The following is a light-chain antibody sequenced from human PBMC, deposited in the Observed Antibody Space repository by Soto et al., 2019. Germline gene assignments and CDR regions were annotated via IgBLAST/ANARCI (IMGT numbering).Light chain of an antibody. CDR2: DAS. V-gene: IGKV3D-15*01. J-gene: IGKJ1*01. CDR1: QSVSSY. CDR3: QHYNSYSEA. Sequence: EIVMTQSPATLSVSPGERATLSCRSSQSVSSYLAWYQHKPGQAPRLLIYDASNRATGIPPRFSGSGSGTEFTLTISSLQPDDFATYYCQHYNSYSEAFGQGTKVDI.